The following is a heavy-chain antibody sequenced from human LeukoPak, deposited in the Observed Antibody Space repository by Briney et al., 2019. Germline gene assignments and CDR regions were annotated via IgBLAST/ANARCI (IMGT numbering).Heavy chain of an antibody. CDR2: INHSGST. CDR1: GGSFSGYY. CDR3: ASYGSGSYYSFGGWYNWFDP. D-gene: IGHD3-10*01. J-gene: IGHJ5*02. V-gene: IGHV4-34*01. Sequence: SETLSLTCAVYGGSFSGYYWSWIRQPPGKGLEWIGEINHSGSTNYNPSLKSRVTISVDTSKNQFSLKLSSVTAADTAVYYCASYGSGSYYSFGGWYNWFDPWGQGTLVTVSS.